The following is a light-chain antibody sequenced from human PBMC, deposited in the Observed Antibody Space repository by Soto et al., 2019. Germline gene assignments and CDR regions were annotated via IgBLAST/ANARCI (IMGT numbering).Light chain of an antibody. CDR1: QNVGHN. V-gene: IGKV3-11*01. J-gene: IGKJ2*01. CDR3: QQRSRWPRDT. Sequence: EVVLTQSPATLSLSPGESATLSCRASQNVGHNLAWYQQTPGQAPRLLIYAASDRATGIPARFRGSGSDTDFTLTITSVEPEDFAVYYCQQRSRWPRDTFGQGTKLENK. CDR2: AAS.